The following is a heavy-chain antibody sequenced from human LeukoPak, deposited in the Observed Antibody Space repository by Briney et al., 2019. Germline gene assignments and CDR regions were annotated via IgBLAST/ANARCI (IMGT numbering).Heavy chain of an antibody. CDR3: ARIFPPQVVPAAMIHYYYMDV. Sequence: GGSLRLSCAASGFTFSDYYMSWIRQAPGKGLEWVSYISSSGSTIYYADSVKGRFTISRDNAKNSLYLQMNSLRAEDTAVYYCARIFPPQVVPAAMIHYYYMDVWGKETTVTVSS. CDR2: ISSSGSTI. V-gene: IGHV3-11*01. D-gene: IGHD2-2*01. CDR1: GFTFSDYY. J-gene: IGHJ6*03.